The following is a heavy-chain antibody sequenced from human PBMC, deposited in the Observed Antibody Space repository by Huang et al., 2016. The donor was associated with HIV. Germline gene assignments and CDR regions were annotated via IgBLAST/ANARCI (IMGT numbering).Heavy chain of an antibody. Sequence: QVQLAETGGGVAQPGKSLRLSCAASGFSFSSFGMHWVRQAPGKGLEWVAVMSNDVNEEYYADSGKGRFAISRDNSKDTLYLQMNSLRTEDTAVYYCARAGSVIRGVISYYYYFMDVWGKGTTVTVSS. CDR2: MSNDVNEE. J-gene: IGHJ6*03. D-gene: IGHD3-10*01. CDR3: ARAGSVIRGVISYYYYFMDV. V-gene: IGHV3-30*03. CDR1: GFSFSSFG.